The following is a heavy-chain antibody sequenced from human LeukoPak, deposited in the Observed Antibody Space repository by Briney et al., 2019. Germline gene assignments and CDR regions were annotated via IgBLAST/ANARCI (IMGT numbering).Heavy chain of an antibody. CDR1: GGSFSGYY. D-gene: IGHD6-13*01. CDR2: INHSGST. J-gene: IGHJ4*02. CDR3: ARDRGYSSSSSDY. V-gene: IGHV4-34*01. Sequence: PSETLSLTCAVYGGSFSGYYWSWIRQPPGKGLEWIGEINHSGSTNYNPSLKSRVTISVDTSKNQFSLKLSSVTAADTAVYYCARDRGYSSSSSDYWGQGTLVTVSS.